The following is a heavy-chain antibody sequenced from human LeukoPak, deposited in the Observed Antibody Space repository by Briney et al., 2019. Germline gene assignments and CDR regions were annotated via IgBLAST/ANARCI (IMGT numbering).Heavy chain of an antibody. CDR3: ARESRWFDP. J-gene: IGHJ5*02. Sequence: SQTLSLTCAVSGGSISSGGYSWSWIRQPPGKGLEWIGYIYHSGCTHYNPSLKSRVTISVDRSKNQFSLKLSSVTAADTAVYYCARESRWFDPWGQGTLVTVSS. CDR1: GGSISSGGYS. CDR2: IYHSGCT. V-gene: IGHV4-30-2*01.